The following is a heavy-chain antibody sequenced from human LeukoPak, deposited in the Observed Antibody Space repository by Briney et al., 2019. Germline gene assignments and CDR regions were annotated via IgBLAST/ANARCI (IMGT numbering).Heavy chain of an antibody. CDR3: ARGPDSDTMVRGVITR. D-gene: IGHD3-10*01. CDR2: MNPNSGNT. CDR1: GYTFTSYD. V-gene: IGHV1-8*01. J-gene: IGHJ4*02. Sequence: ASVKVSCKASGYTFTSYDINWVRQATGQGLEWMGWMNPNSGNTGYAQKFQGRVTMTRNTSISTAYMGLSSLRSEDTAGYYCARGPDSDTMVRGVITRWGQGTLVTVSS.